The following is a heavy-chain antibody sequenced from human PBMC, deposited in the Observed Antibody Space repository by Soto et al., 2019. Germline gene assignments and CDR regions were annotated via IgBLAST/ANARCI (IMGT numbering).Heavy chain of an antibody. V-gene: IGHV4-34*01. Sequence: SETLSLTCAVYGGSFSGYYWSWIRQPPGKGLEWIGEINHSGSTNYNPSLKSRVTISVDTSKNQFSLKLSSVTAADTAVYYCARRGRYCSGGSCQGRWWFDPWGQGTLVTSPQ. D-gene: IGHD2-15*01. CDR2: INHSGST. CDR3: ARRGRYCSGGSCQGRWWFDP. J-gene: IGHJ5*02. CDR1: GGSFSGYY.